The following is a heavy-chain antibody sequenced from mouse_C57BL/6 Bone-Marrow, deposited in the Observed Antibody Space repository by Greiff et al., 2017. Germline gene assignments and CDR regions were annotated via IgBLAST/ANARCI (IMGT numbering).Heavy chain of an antibody. D-gene: IGHD2-3*01. CDR3: ARGDGYYVYYFDY. CDR2: INPYNGGT. CDR1: GYTFTDYY. J-gene: IGHJ2*01. Sequence: EVQLQQSGPVLVKPGASVKMSCKASGYTFTDYYMNWVKQSHGKSLEWIGVINPYNGGTSYNQKFKGKATLTVDKSSSTAYMELNSLTSEDSAVYYCARGDGYYVYYFDYWGQGTTLTVSS. V-gene: IGHV1-19*01.